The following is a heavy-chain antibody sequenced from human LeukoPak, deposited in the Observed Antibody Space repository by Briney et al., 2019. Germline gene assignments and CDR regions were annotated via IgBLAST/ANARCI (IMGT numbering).Heavy chain of an antibody. CDR1: GFTFSYYE. J-gene: IGHJ6*03. V-gene: IGHV3-48*03. Sequence: TGGSLILSCAASGFTFSYYEMNGVRQAPGKGLEWLSHISISGTTIHYADSVKGRFTISRDNAKNSVYLQMTRLRAEDTAIYHCAKDATAVPGTVYMDVWGKGTTVTISS. CDR3: AKDATAVPGTVYMDV. D-gene: IGHD6-13*01. CDR2: ISISGTTI.